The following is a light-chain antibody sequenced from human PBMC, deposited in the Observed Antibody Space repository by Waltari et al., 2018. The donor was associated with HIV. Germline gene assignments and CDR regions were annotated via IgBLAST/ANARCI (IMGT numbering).Light chain of an antibody. CDR3: QQSYSTPQT. CDR1: QNIRKY. V-gene: IGKV1-39*01. CDR2: AAS. J-gene: IGKJ1*01. Sequence: DIQMTQSPSSLSASVGHRVTITCRASQNIRKYLNWYQQKPGKTPELLVFAASNLQSGVPSRFRGSGSGTDFTLTISSLQREDFATYYCQQSYSTPQTFGQGTKVEIK.